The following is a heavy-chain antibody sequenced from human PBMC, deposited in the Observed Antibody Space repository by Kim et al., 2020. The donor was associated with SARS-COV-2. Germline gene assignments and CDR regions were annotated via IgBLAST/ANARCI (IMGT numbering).Heavy chain of an antibody. J-gene: IGHJ4*02. CDR3: ARTSAGAWLPDLVH. Sequence: GESLKISCNGSGYSFTSYWIGWVRQMPGKGLEWMGIIYPGDSDTRYTPSFQGQVTISADKSISTAYLQWSSLKASDTAIYYCARTSAGAWLPDLVHWGQGTLVTVSS. CDR1: GYSFTSYW. CDR2: IYPGDSDT. D-gene: IGHD3-22*01. V-gene: IGHV5-51*01.